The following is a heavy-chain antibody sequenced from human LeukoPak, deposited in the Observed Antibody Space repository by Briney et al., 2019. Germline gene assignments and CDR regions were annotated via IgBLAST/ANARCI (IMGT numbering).Heavy chain of an antibody. V-gene: IGHV3-23*01. CDR3: AKWKNPDIVVVVADYYFDY. CDR2: ISGSGGST. D-gene: IGHD2-15*01. J-gene: IGHJ4*02. Sequence: GGSLRLSCAASGFTFSSYAMSWVRQAPGKGLEWVSAISGSGGSTYYADSVKGRFTISRDNSKNTLYLQMNSLRAEDTAVYYCAKWKNPDIVVVVADYYFDYWGQGTLVTVSS. CDR1: GFTFSSYA.